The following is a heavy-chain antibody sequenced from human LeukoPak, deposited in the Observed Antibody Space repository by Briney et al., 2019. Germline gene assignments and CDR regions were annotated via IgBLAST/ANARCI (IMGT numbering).Heavy chain of an antibody. CDR3: ARAMSIAARPQTIFDY. CDR2: FHHGGST. Sequence: SETLSLTCTVSGYSISTGYYWDWIRQPPGKGLEWIGTFHHGGSTYYNPSLKSRVTISVDTSKNQFSLNLTSVTAADTAVYYCARAMSIAARPQTIFDYWGQGTLVTVSS. CDR1: GYSISTGYY. D-gene: IGHD6-6*01. V-gene: IGHV4-38-2*02. J-gene: IGHJ4*02.